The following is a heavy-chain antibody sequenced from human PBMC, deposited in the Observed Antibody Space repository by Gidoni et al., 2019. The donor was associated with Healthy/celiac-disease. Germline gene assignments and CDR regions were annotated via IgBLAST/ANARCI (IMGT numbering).Heavy chain of an antibody. CDR1: GFPFCDHA. Sequence: EVQLVESGGGLVKPGSSLSLSGAPSGFPFCDHAMHWVRQAPVKGLGWVAGISWNSGSIGYADSVKGRFTISRDNAKNSLYLQMNSLRAEDTALYYCAKEMAWGEYQLLSPFDYWGQGTLVTVSS. V-gene: IGHV3-9*01. J-gene: IGHJ4*02. CDR2: ISWNSGSI. CDR3: AKEMAWGEYQLLSPFDY. D-gene: IGHD2-2*01.